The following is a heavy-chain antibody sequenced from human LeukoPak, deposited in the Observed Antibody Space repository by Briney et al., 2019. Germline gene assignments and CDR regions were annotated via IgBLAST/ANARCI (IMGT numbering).Heavy chain of an antibody. CDR3: GRADQKWFGESMVDY. CDR2: ISSSSSTI. CDR1: GFTFSSYS. J-gene: IGHJ4*02. Sequence: GGSLRLSCAASGFTFSSYSMNWVRQAPGKGLEWVSYISSSSSTIYYADSVKGRFTISRDNAKNSLYLQMSSLRAEDTAVYYCGRADQKWFGESMVDYWGQGTLVTVSS. V-gene: IGHV3-48*04. D-gene: IGHD3-10*01.